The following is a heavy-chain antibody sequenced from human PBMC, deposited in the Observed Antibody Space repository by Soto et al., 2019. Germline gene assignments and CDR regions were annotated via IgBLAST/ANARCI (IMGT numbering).Heavy chain of an antibody. Sequence: GGSLRLSCAASGFTFDDYGMSWVRQAPGKGQEWVSGINWNGGSTGYADSVKGRFTISRDNAKNSLYLQMNSLRAEDTALYYCARLYSRAWYGPGRYWGHGTLVTVSS. CDR3: ARLYSRAWYGPGRY. J-gene: IGHJ4*01. V-gene: IGHV3-20*04. CDR1: GFTFDDYG. CDR2: INWNGGST. D-gene: IGHD6-19*01.